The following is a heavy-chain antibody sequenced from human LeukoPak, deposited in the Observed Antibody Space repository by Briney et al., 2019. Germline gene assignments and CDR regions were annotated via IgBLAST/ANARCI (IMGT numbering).Heavy chain of an antibody. CDR2: VNDGGSA. CDR1: GGSISGSRYY. V-gene: IGHV4-39*07. Sequence: SETLSLTCSVSGGSISGSRYYWGWIPQPPAKGLEWGATVNDGGSALYNPSLRSRTTISVDTSKNQFSLRVTSVTAADTAVYYCAREPDAWGQGTLVTVSS. J-gene: IGHJ5*02. CDR3: AREPDA.